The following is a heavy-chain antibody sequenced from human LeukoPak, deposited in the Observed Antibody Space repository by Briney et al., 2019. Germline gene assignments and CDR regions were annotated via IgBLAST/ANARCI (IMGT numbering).Heavy chain of an antibody. J-gene: IGHJ3*02. CDR2: MNPNSGNT. CDR1: GYTFTSYD. Sequence: ASVKVSCKASGYTFTSYDINWVRQATGQGLEWMGWMNPNSGNTGYAQKFQGGVTITRNTSISTAYMELSSLRSEDTAVYYCARVSIAARRADAFDIWGQGTMVTVSS. D-gene: IGHD6-6*01. V-gene: IGHV1-8*03. CDR3: ARVSIAARRADAFDI.